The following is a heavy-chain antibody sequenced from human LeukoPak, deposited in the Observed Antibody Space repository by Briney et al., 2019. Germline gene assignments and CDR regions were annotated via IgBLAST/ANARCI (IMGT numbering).Heavy chain of an antibody. D-gene: IGHD3-9*01. CDR2: IYTTGST. J-gene: IGHJ4*02. CDR3: ARDHELRYFDWLLSRWGDPPDY. CDR1: GGSISSYY. Sequence: SETLSLTCTVSGGSISSYYWSWIRQPAGKGLEWIGRIYTTGSTNYNPSLKSRVTMSVETSKNQFSLKLSSVTAADTAVYYCARDHELRYFDWLLSRWGDPPDYWGQGTLVTVSS. V-gene: IGHV4-4*07.